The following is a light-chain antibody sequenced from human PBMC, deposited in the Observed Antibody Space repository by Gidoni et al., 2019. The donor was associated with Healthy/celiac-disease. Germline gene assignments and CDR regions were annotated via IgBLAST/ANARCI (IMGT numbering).Light chain of an antibody. CDR3: QQSYSTPRT. CDR2: AAS. Sequence: DIQMTQSPSSLSASLGDRVTITCRASQSISSYLTWYQQKPGKAPKLLIYAASSLQSGVPSRCSGSGSGTDVTLTISSMQPEDVATYYCQQSYSTPRTFGQGTRLEIK. V-gene: IGKV1-39*01. J-gene: IGKJ5*01. CDR1: QSISSY.